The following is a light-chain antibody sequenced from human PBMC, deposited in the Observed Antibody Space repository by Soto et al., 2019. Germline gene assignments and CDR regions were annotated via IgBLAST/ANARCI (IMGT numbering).Light chain of an antibody. CDR2: TAS. CDR1: RGISND. V-gene: IGKV1-27*01. Sequence: DLQMTQSPSSLSASVGDRVTITCRASRGISNDLAWYQQKPGKVPNLLIHTASILQSGVPSRFSGRGSGTDFTLTISSLQPEDVASYYCQKYNRAPFTFGGGTKVEIK. CDR3: QKYNRAPFT. J-gene: IGKJ4*01.